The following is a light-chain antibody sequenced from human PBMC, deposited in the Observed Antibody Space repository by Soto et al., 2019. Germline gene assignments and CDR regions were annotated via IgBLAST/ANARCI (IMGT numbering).Light chain of an antibody. CDR2: EVS. CDR3: ISYTPTSTWV. Sequence: QSALTQPASVSGSPGQSITISCTGTSSDVGGYNYVSGFQQHPGKAPKLMIYEVSNRPSGVSNRFSGSKSVNTASLTISGLQAEDEADYYCISYTPTSTWVFGGGTKLTVL. V-gene: IGLV2-14*01. J-gene: IGLJ3*02. CDR1: SSDVGGYNY.